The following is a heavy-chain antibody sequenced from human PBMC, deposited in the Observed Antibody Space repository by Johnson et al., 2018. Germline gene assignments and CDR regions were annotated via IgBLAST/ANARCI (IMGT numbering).Heavy chain of an antibody. V-gene: IGHV3-48*02. D-gene: IGHD3-16*01. Sequence: EVQLVESGGGVVQPGRSLRLSCAVSGFTFSSHSMNWVRQAPGKGLEWVSSISSSSTTIYYADSVKGRFTISRDNAKNSLYLQMNSLRDEDTAVYYCARDLFIVWERNSMDVWGRGTTVTVSS. CDR1: GFTFSSHS. CDR3: ARDLFIVWERNSMDV. CDR2: ISSSSTTI. J-gene: IGHJ6*02.